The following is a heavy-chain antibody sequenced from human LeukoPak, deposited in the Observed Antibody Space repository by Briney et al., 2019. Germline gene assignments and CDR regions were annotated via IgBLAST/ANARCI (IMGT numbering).Heavy chain of an antibody. D-gene: IGHD3-22*01. CDR3: ARRGSGYDSSGYQDY. V-gene: IGHV3-20*04. CDR1: GFTLSNYS. Sequence: GESLRLSCAVSGFTLSNYSMNWVRQAPGKGLEWVSGINWNGGSTGYADSVKGRFTISRDNAKNSLYLQMNSLRAEDTALYYCARRGSGYDSSGYQDYWGQGTLVTVSS. J-gene: IGHJ4*02. CDR2: INWNGGST.